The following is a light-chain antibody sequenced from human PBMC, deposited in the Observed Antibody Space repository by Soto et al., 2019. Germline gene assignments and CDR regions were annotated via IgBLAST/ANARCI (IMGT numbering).Light chain of an antibody. J-gene: IGKJ3*01. CDR1: QSISSW. CDR3: QQSYTTPFT. V-gene: IGKV1-39*01. Sequence: DIQMTQSPSTLSASVGDRLSITCRASQSISSWLAWYQQKPGKAPKLLISAASSLQSGVPSTFSGSGSGTDFTLTISSLQPEDFATYFCQQSYTTPFTFGPGTKVDIK. CDR2: AAS.